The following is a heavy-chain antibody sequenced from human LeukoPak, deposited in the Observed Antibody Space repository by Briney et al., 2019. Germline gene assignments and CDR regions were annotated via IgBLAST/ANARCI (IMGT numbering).Heavy chain of an antibody. CDR1: GFTFSRYW. D-gene: IGHD6-19*01. CDR2: IKEDGSEK. CDR3: AKRSAVAGPRDAFDI. Sequence: GGSLRLSCAASGFTFSRYWMSWVRQAPGKGLEWVANIKEDGSEKYYVDSVKGRFTISRDNAKNSLYLQMNSLRAEDTAVYYCAKRSAVAGPRDAFDIWGQGTMVTVSS. V-gene: IGHV3-7*03. J-gene: IGHJ3*02.